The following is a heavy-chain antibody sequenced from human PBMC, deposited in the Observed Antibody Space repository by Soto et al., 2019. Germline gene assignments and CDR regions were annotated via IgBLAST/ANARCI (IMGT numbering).Heavy chain of an antibody. CDR3: AKDHVNCWSGCGDYYYGMDV. Sequence: EVQLVESGGVVVQPGGSLRLSCAASGFTFDDYTMHWVRQAPGKGLEWVSLISWDGGSKYYADSVKGRFTISRDNSKNSLYLQMNSLRTEDTALYYCAKDHVNCWSGCGDYYYGMDVWGQGTTVTVSS. J-gene: IGHJ6*02. CDR1: GFTFDDYT. V-gene: IGHV3-43*01. D-gene: IGHD3-3*01. CDR2: ISWDGGSK.